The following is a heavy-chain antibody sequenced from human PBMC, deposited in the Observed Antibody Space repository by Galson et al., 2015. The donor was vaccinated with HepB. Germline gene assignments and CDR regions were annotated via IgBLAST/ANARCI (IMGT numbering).Heavy chain of an antibody. J-gene: IGHJ3*02. CDR1: GATFNTYA. Sequence: SVMVSCKASGATFNTYAFSWVRQAPGPGLEWMGSIMPIFRTPIYTDNLQGRVTITADKSTSTLEVSNPRSEDTAGYYCASYASDIWGQGTMVTVSS. CDR3: ASYASDI. CDR2: IMPIFRTP. V-gene: IGHV1-69*06.